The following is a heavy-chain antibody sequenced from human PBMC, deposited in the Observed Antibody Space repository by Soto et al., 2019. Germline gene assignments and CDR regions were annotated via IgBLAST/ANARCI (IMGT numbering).Heavy chain of an antibody. Sequence: ASVKVSCKASGYSFTSPDINWLRQTAGQGLEWMGWMEPSTGTTGYAQKFQGRVTMTRDTSINTAYMELTTLTSDDTAFYYCARGVNAGVDYWGQGTLVTVSS. V-gene: IGHV1-8*01. CDR3: ARGVNAGVDY. J-gene: IGHJ4*02. CDR1: GYSFTSPD. D-gene: IGHD1-26*01. CDR2: MEPSTGTT.